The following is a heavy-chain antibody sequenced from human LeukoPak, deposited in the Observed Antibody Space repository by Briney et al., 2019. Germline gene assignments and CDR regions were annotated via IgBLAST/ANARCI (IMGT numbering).Heavy chain of an antibody. D-gene: IGHD1-26*01. CDR1: GYTFTSYH. Sequence: ASVKVSCKASGYTFTSYHMHWVRQAPGQGDEWMGIINPSGGSTSYAQKFQGRVTVTRDTSTSTVYMELSSLRSEDTAVYYCARELSPSGNYDCWGQGTLVTVSS. CDR2: INPSGGST. J-gene: IGHJ4*02. CDR3: ARELSPSGNYDC. V-gene: IGHV1-46*01.